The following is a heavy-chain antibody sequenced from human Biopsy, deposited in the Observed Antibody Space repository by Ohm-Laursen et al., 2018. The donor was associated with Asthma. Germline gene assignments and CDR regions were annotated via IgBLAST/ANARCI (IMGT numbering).Heavy chain of an antibody. J-gene: IGHJ4*02. Sequence: SLRLSCSASGSTFSTHAMHWVRQAPGKGLEWVAVISYDGSNKYYADSVKGRFTISRDNSKNTLYLQMNSLRGDDTAVYYCARDMNRDGWYFDYWGQGTLVTVSS. CDR2: ISYDGSNK. V-gene: IGHV3-30-3*01. CDR1: GSTFSTHA. D-gene: IGHD5-24*01. CDR3: ARDMNRDGWYFDY.